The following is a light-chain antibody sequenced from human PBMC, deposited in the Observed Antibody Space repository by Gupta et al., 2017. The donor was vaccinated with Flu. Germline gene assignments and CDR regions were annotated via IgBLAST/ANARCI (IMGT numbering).Light chain of an antibody. CDR3: QQRGNWPPT. J-gene: IGKJ4*01. Sequence: EIVLTQSPATLSLSPGERATPSCRASQSVSTYLAWYQHIPGQAPRLLIYDASTRATGIPARFSGSGSGTDFTLTISSLEPEDFAVYYCQQRGNWPPTFGEGTRVEIK. V-gene: IGKV3-11*01. CDR2: DAS. CDR1: QSVSTY.